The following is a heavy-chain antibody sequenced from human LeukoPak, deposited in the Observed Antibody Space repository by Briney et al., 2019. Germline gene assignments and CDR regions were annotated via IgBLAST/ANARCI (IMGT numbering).Heavy chain of an antibody. Sequence: PSQTLSLTCTVSGGSISSGSDYWSWIRQPAGRGREWIGRIYTSGSTNNNPSLKSRVTISVDTSKNQFSLKLSSVTAADTAVYYCARRRSITIFGVVLYYFDYWGQGTLVTVSS. J-gene: IGHJ4*02. D-gene: IGHD3-3*01. V-gene: IGHV4-61*02. CDR3: ARRRSITIFGVVLYYFDY. CDR2: IYTSGST. CDR1: GGSISSGSDY.